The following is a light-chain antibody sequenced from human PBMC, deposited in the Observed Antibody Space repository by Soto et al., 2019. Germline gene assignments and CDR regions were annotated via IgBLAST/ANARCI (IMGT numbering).Light chain of an antibody. Sequence: QSVLTQPASVSGSPGQSITISCTGTRSDIGSYNLVSWYQHHPGKAPQLIIYEVTKRPSGVSGHFSGSKSGNTASLTISGLLAEDEADYYCCSYARSNPFWVFGGGTKVTVL. CDR1: RSDIGSYNL. J-gene: IGLJ3*02. CDR2: EVT. V-gene: IGLV2-23*02. CDR3: CSYARSNPFWV.